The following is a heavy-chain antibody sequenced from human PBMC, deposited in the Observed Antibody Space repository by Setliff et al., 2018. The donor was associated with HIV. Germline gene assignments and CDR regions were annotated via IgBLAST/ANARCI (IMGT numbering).Heavy chain of an antibody. J-gene: IGHJ4*02. D-gene: IGHD3-3*01. CDR1: GGSISSHY. CDR2: FSPTGSP. Sequence: PSETLSLTCTVSGGSISSHYWNWIRQPPGKGLEWIGEFSPTGSPTYNPSLESRVTISVDMSNNQFSLKVTSVTAADTAVYYCMRGRSITIFGVAYFDFWGQGTQVTVSS. CDR3: MRGRSITIFGVAYFDF. V-gene: IGHV4-34*01.